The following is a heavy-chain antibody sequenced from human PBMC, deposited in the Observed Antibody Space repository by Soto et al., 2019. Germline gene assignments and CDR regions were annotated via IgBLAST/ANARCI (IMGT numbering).Heavy chain of an antibody. V-gene: IGHV3-7*05. CDR1: GFTFSTYW. J-gene: IGHJ6*02. CDR3: ARDWGAPGRGSALGYYYHFGMDV. D-gene: IGHD3-16*01. CDR2: IKEDGSEA. Sequence: VQLVESGGGLVQPGGSLRLSCAASGFTFSTYWMNWVRQAPGKGLEWVANIKEDGSEAYYVDSVKGRFTISRDNAKNSQYLDMNSLSGEDTAVYYCARDWGAPGRGSALGYYYHFGMDVWGQGTTVTVPS.